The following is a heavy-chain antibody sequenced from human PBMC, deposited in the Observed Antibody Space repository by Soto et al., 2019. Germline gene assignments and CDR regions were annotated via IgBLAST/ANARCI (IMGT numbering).Heavy chain of an antibody. CDR3: AGQRTYSGSVFDP. Sequence: SETLSLTCTVSGGSISSYYWSWIRQPPGKGLEWIGYIYYSGSTNYNPSLKSRVTISVDTSKNQFSLKLSSVTAADTAVYYCAGQRTYSGSVFDPWGQGTLVTVSS. D-gene: IGHD5-12*01. CDR1: GGSISSYY. V-gene: IGHV4-59*01. J-gene: IGHJ5*02. CDR2: IYYSGST.